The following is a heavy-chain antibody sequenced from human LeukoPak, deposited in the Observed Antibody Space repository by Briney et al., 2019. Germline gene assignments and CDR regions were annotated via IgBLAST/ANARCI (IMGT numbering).Heavy chain of an antibody. J-gene: IGHJ4*02. CDR3: ARAAFGGVIVIFYFDY. D-gene: IGHD3-16*02. CDR2: ISSSSSTI. V-gene: IGHV3-48*01. Sequence: GGSLRLSCAASGFTFSSYSMNWVRQAPGKGLEWVSYISSSSSTIYYADSVKGRFTISRDNAKNSLYLQMNSLRAEDTAVYYCARAAFGGVIVIFYFDYWGQGTLVTVSS. CDR1: GFTFSSYS.